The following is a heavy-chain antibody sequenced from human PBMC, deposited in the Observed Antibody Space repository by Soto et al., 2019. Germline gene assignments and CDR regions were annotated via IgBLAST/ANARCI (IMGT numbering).Heavy chain of an antibody. CDR1: GQSFSGHS. D-gene: IGHD1-1*01. V-gene: IGHV4-34*01. CDR2: INESGST. J-gene: IGHJ4*02. Sequence: QVQLQQWGAGLVKPSETLSLSCAVYGQSFSGHSWAWIRQPPGKGLEWIGEINESGSTYYNSSLKSRVTISTDTYKNQFSLKLSSVSAADTAAYFCARGSGIVALPGELEDVKYDYWGQGTLVNVSS. CDR3: ARGSGIVALPGELEDVKYDY.